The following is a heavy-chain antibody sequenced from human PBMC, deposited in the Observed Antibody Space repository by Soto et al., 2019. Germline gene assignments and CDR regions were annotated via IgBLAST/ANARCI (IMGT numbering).Heavy chain of an antibody. Sequence: SETLSLTCTVSGGSIGSSSCYWGWIRQPPGKGLEWIGSIYYSGSTYYNPSLKSRVTMSVDTSKNQFSLRLTSVTAADLSVYYCARRPGSSWDYFDDWGQGILVTVSS. CDR1: GGSIGSSSCY. CDR2: IYYSGST. D-gene: IGHD6-13*01. J-gene: IGHJ4*02. CDR3: ARRPGSSWDYFDD. V-gene: IGHV4-39*01.